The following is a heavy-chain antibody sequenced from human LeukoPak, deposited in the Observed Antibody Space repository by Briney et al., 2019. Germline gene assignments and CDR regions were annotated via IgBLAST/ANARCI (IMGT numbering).Heavy chain of an antibody. CDR3: ARLLDSGTYWGSYYYYMDV. J-gene: IGHJ6*03. CDR2: INHSGST. Sequence: SETLSLTCAVYGGSFSAYYWTWIRQPPGKGLEWIGEINHSGSTKYNPSLKSRVTISVDTSKNQFSLKLSSVTAADTAVYYCARLLDSGTYWGSYYYYMDVWGKGTTVTISS. D-gene: IGHD3-10*01. V-gene: IGHV4-34*01. CDR1: GGSFSAYY.